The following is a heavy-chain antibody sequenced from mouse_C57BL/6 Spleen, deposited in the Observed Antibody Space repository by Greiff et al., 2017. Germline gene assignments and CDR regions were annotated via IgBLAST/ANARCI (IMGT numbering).Heavy chain of an antibody. CDR2: IDPSDSYT. CDR1: GYTFTSYW. J-gene: IGHJ4*01. D-gene: IGHD2-3*01. Sequence: VQLQQPGAELVMPGASVKLSCKASGYTFTSYWMHWVKQRPGQGLEWIGEIDPSDSYTNYNQKFKGKSTLTVDKSSSTAYMQLSSLTSEDSAVYYCARSYDGAMDYWGQGTSVTVSS. CDR3: ARSYDGAMDY. V-gene: IGHV1-69*01.